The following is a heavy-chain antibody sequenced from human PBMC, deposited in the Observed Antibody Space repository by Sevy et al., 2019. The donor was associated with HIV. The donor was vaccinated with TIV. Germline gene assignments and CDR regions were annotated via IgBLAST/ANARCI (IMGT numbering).Heavy chain of an antibody. CDR2: IYRSGST. Sequence: SETLSLTCAVSGGSISSSNWWSWVRQPPGKGLEWIGEIYRSGSTNYNPSLKSRVTISVDKSKNQFSLKLSSVTAADTAVYYCARGCTNSGSNSRNWFDPWGQGTLVTVSS. V-gene: IGHV4-4*02. D-gene: IGHD2-8*01. J-gene: IGHJ5*02. CDR3: ARGCTNSGSNSRNWFDP. CDR1: GGSISSSNW.